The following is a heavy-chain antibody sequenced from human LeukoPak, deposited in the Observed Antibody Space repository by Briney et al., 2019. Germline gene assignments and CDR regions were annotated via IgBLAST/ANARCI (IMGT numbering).Heavy chain of an antibody. CDR1: GYTFANYW. CDR3: ARQVPGCSGGTCYSGWFDP. CDR2: IYPGDSDI. J-gene: IGHJ5*02. D-gene: IGHD2-15*01. V-gene: IGHV5-51*01. Sequence: GESLKISCKGSGYTFANYWIGWMRQMPGKGLEWMGNIYPGDSDIRYSPSFQGQVTISADKSISTTYLQWSSLKASDTAIYYGARQVPGCSGGTCYSGWFDPWGQGTLVTVSS.